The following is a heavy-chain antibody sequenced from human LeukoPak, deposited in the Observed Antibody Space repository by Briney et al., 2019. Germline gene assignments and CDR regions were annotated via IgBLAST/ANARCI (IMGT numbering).Heavy chain of an antibody. CDR3: ARRTGYSSSWYGENAFDI. CDR2: IYHSGST. Sequence: SETLSLTCTVSGGSISSYYWSWIRQPPGKGLEWIGYIYHSGSTYYNPSLKSRVTISVDRSKNQFSLKLSSVTAADTAVYYCARRTGYSSSWYGENAFDIWGQGTMVTVSS. D-gene: IGHD6-13*01. J-gene: IGHJ3*02. V-gene: IGHV4-59*04. CDR1: GGSISSYY.